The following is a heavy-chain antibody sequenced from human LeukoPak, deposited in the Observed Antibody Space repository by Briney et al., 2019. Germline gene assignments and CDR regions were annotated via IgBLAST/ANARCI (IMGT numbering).Heavy chain of an antibody. CDR2: ISSRGSTT. CDR1: RFTVSTNY. J-gene: IGHJ4*02. D-gene: IGHD5-12*01. CDR3: AKEGRYSGYEYDY. V-gene: IGHV3-23*01. Sequence: GGSLRLSCAASRFTVSTNYMSWVRQAPGKGLEWVSYISSRGSTTYYADSVKGRFTISRDNSKNTLYLRMNSLRAEDTAVYYCAKEGRYSGYEYDYWGQGTLVTVSS.